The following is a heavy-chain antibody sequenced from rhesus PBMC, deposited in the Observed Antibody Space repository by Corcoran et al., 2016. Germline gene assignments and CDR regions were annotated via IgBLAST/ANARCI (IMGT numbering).Heavy chain of an antibody. Sequence: QVQLVQSGAEIKQPGASVKLSCKASGYTFTSYYMHWVRQAPEQGIEWIGLISPYFGNKGNAQNFKGRVRITTDTSTSTVYMELSSLRSEDTAVYYCTRASGWELQRGFDYWGQGVLVTVSS. CDR3: TRASGWELQRGFDY. CDR1: GYTFTSYY. D-gene: IGHD1-44*02. CDR2: ISPYFGNK. J-gene: IGHJ4*01. V-gene: IGHV1-1*01.